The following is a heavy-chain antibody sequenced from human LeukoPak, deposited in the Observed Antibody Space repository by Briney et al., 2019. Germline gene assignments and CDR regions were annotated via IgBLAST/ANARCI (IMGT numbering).Heavy chain of an antibody. V-gene: IGHV4-59*02. CDR1: GDSVSSYY. CDR2: IYYTGNI. J-gene: IGHJ4*02. Sequence: SETLSLTCTVSGDSVSSYYWSWIRQPPGKGLEWIAYIYYTGNINYNPSLKSRVTISVDTSKNQFSLNLTPVTAADTAVYYCARAGSSWSFDYWGQGTLVTVSS. D-gene: IGHD6-13*01. CDR3: ARAGSSWSFDY.